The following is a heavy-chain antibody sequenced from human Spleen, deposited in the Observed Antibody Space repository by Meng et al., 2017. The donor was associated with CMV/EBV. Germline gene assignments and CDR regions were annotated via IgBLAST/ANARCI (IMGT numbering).Heavy chain of an antibody. Sequence: GGSLRLSCAASGFTFSSYWMHWVRQAPGKGLEWVSAISGSGGSTYYTDSVKGRFTISRDNAKKTLSLQMNTLRPDDTALYYCAKGGGERVTFDAMDVWGQGTTVTVSS. J-gene: IGHJ6*02. CDR3: AKGGGERVTFDAMDV. V-gene: IGHV3-23*01. CDR1: GFTFSSYW. CDR2: ISGSGGST. D-gene: IGHD2-21*02.